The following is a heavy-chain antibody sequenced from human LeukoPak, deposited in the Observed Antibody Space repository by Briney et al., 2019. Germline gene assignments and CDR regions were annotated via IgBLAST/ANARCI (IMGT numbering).Heavy chain of an antibody. CDR2: ISGSGGRT. V-gene: IGHV3-23*01. Sequence: GGSLRLSCAASGFTFSTYAMSWVRQAPGKGLEWVSAISGSGGRTYYADSVKGRFTISRDNSKNTLYLQMNSLRAEDTAVYYCAKELGSSIVTRLSHWGQGTLVTVSS. CDR3: AKELGSSIVTRLSH. CDR1: GFTFSTYA. J-gene: IGHJ4*02. D-gene: IGHD6-6*01.